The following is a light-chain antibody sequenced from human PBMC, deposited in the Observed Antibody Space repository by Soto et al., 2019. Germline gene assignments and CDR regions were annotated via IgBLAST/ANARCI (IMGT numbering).Light chain of an antibody. CDR3: CSYAVKRVYV. V-gene: IGLV2-11*01. J-gene: IGLJ1*01. CDR1: SSDVGGYNY. Sequence: QSALTQPRSVSGSPGQSVTISCTGTSSDVGGYNYVSWYQQHPGKAPKLMIYDVSKRPSGVPDRFSGSKSGNTASLTISGLQAEDEADYYCCSYAVKRVYVFGTGTKVTVL. CDR2: DVS.